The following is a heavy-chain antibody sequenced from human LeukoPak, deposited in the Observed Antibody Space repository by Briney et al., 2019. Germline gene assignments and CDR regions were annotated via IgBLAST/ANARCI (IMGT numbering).Heavy chain of an antibody. V-gene: IGHV4-4*07. Sequence: PSETLSLTCAVSGGSLSGYYWSWSRQPAGKVLEWIGRIYTSGSTNYNPSLKGRVTISVDTSKNQFSLKLSSVTAADTAVYYCARDTLDFDLLTGYSAFDAFDIWGQGTMVTVSS. CDR2: IYTSGST. J-gene: IGHJ3*02. CDR1: GGSLSGYY. CDR3: ARDTLDFDLLTGYSAFDAFDI. D-gene: IGHD3-9*01.